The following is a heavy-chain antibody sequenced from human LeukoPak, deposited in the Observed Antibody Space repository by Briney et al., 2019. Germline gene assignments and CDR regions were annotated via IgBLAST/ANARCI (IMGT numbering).Heavy chain of an antibody. CDR1: GFTFNDYY. V-gene: IGHV3-11*05. CDR2: ISSSSSYA. Sequence: GGSLRLSCAASGFTFNDYYMSWIRQAPGKGLEWVSYISSSSSYANYGDSVKGRFTISRDNAKNSLFLQMNSLRAEDTAVYYCARDSPRSAGTEYYWGQGTLVTVSS. D-gene: IGHD6-19*01. CDR3: ARDSPRSAGTEYY. J-gene: IGHJ4*02.